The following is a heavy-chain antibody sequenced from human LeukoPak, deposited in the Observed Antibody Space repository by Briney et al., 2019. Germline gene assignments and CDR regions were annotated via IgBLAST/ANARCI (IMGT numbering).Heavy chain of an antibody. CDR1: GGSISSGSYY. J-gene: IGHJ5*02. Sequence: SETQSLTCTVSGGSISSGSYYWGWIRQPPGKGLEWIGSIYYSGSTYYNPSLKSRVTISVDRSKNQFSLKLSSVTAADTAVYYCATSVSDYGDYARFDPWGQGTLVTVSS. D-gene: IGHD4-17*01. CDR3: ATSVSDYGDYARFDP. V-gene: IGHV4-39*07. CDR2: IYYSGST.